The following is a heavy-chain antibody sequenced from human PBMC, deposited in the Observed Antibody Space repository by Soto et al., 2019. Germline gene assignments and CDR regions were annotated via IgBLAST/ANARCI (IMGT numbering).Heavy chain of an antibody. D-gene: IGHD1-26*01. CDR2: IYHSGST. J-gene: IGHJ4*02. CDR3: ARVGNMGYFDY. CDR1: SGSISRNNW. Sequence: QVQLQESGPGLVKPSGTLSLTCAVSSGSISRNNWWTWFRQPPGKGLEGIGEIYHSGSTNYNPSLKSRVTIPVDKSKNHFSAKLSSVTAADTTVYYCARVGNMGYFDYWGQGTLVTVSS. V-gene: IGHV4-4*02.